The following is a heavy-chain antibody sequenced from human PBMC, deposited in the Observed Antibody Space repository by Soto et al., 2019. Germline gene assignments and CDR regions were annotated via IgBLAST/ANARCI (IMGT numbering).Heavy chain of an antibody. CDR1: GYTFTSYG. D-gene: IGHD5-12*01. J-gene: IGHJ6*03. CDR2: ISAYNGNT. CDR3: GRDKGGYDYSYYYYYMDV. V-gene: IGHV1-18*01. Sequence: GASVKVSCKAAGYTFTSYGISWVRQAPGQGLEWMGWISAYNGNTNYAQKLQGRVTMTTDTSTSTAYMELRSLRSENTAVYYCGRDKGGYDYSYYYYYMDVWGKGTTVTVSS.